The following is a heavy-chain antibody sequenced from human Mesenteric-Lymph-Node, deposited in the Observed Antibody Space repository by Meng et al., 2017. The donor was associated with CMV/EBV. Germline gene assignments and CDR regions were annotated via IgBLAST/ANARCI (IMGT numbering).Heavy chain of an antibody. J-gene: IGHJ4*02. Sequence: GGSLRLSCAASGFTFSSYSMNWVRQAPGKGLEWVSVFYAAGSTYYADSVKGRFTISRDNSMNTVGLQMNSLRDEDTAVYYCARDRGDWIIRDWGQGTLVTVSS. CDR2: FYAAGST. D-gene: IGHD2-21*02. CDR1: GFTFSSYS. V-gene: IGHV3-53*01. CDR3: ARDRGDWIIRD.